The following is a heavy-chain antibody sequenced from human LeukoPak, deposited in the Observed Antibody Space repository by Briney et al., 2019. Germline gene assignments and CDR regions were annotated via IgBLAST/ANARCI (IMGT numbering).Heavy chain of an antibody. J-gene: IGHJ6*03. CDR1: GFTLTTYW. CDR2: IKKEGSEK. V-gene: IGHV3-7*01. CDR3: ARLPLPPGYRGYGGYYMDV. Sequence: GGSLRLSCAASGFTLTTYWMSWVRQAPGKGLEGVVNIKKEGSEKYYLDSVKGRFTISRDNAKNSLYLQINSLRVEDTAVYYCARLPLPPGYRGYGGYYMDVWGKGTTVTVSS. D-gene: IGHD5-12*01.